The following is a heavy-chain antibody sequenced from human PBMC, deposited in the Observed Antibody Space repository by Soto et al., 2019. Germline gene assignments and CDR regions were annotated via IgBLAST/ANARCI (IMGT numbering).Heavy chain of an antibody. J-gene: IGHJ5*02. D-gene: IGHD5-18*01. V-gene: IGHV4-39*01. Sequence: QLQLQESGPGLVKPSETLSLTCTVSGGSISSSSYYWGWIRQPPGKGLEWIGSIYYSGSTYYNPSLKSRVTISADTSKNQISLKLTSVTAADTAVYYCATISGGYSYGYPHHWGQGTLVTVSS. CDR3: ATISGGYSYGYPHH. CDR2: IYYSGST. CDR1: GGSISSSSYY.